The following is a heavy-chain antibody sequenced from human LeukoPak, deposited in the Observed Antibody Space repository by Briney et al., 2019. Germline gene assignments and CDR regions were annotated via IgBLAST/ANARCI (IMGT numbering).Heavy chain of an antibody. CDR3: ARSGVVVGALERGVANWFDP. J-gene: IGHJ5*02. Sequence: PSETLSLTCTVSGGSFSNYYWSWIRQPPGKALEWIGYMYYTGDTNYNPSLKSRVTISVDTSKNQFSLKLSSVTAADTAVYYCARSGVVVGALERGVANWFDPWGQGTLVTVSS. CDR2: MYYTGDT. D-gene: IGHD2-15*01. CDR1: GGSFSNYY. V-gene: IGHV4-59*01.